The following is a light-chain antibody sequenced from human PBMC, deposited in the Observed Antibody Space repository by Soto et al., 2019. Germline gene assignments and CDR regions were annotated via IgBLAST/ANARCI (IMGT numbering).Light chain of an antibody. J-gene: IGKJ1*01. V-gene: IGKV2-30*01. CDR1: QSLLSSDGDTF. Sequence: DVVMTQSPLSLPVTLGQPASISCRSSQSLLSSDGDTFLNWFHRRPGQSPSRPINKVSNRDSGVPDRFSGSGSGTNFTLAISRVEAEDVGVYYCMQGTHWPPWTFGQGTKVEIK. CDR2: KVS. CDR3: MQGTHWPPWT.